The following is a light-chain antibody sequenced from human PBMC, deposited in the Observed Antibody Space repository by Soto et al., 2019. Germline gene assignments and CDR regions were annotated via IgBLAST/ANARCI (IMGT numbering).Light chain of an antibody. J-gene: IGKJ1*01. CDR3: QQYGSSPPWT. Sequence: EIVLTQSPGTLSLSPGERATLSCRASQSVSSSYLAWYQQKPGQAPRLLIYGASSRATGIPDRFSGSGSGTDFTLTISRLEPEDFAVYDCQQYGSSPPWTFGQGTKVE. CDR1: QSVSSSY. V-gene: IGKV3-20*01. CDR2: GAS.